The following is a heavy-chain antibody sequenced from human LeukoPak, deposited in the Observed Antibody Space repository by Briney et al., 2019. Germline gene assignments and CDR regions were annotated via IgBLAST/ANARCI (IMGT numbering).Heavy chain of an antibody. J-gene: IGHJ4*02. CDR1: GYSISSGYY. V-gene: IGHV4-38-2*02. Sequence: PSETLSLTCTVSGYSISSGYYWGWIRQPPGKGLEWIGSIYHSGSTYYNPSLKSRVTISVDTSKNQFSLKLSSVTAADTAVYYCAGDGGDSSGYYYDYWGQGTLVTVSS. CDR3: AGDGGDSSGYYYDY. D-gene: IGHD3-22*01. CDR2: IYHSGST.